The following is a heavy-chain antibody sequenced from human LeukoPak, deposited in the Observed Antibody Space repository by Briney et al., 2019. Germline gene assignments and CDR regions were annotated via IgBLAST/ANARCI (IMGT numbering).Heavy chain of an antibody. D-gene: IGHD5-24*01. CDR3: ARGDSYNFFDY. CDR1: GFTFTSDA. V-gene: IGHV3-53*01. Sequence: PGGSLRLSCAASGFTFTSDAMSWVRQAPGKGLEWVSVFYVGGATYYADSVKGRFTISRDNSENTLYLQMKSLRAEDTAVYYCARGDSYNFFDYWGQGTLVTVSS. CDR2: FYVGGAT. J-gene: IGHJ4*02.